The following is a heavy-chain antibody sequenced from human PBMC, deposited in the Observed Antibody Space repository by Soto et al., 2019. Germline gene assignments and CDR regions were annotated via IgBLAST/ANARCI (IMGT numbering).Heavy chain of an antibody. CDR1: GGSFSGYY. D-gene: IGHD3-9*01. CDR3: ARLALYDILTGYPNPPYYYYGMDV. Sequence: PSETLSLTCAVYGGSFSGYYWSWIRQPQGKGLEWIGEINHSGSTNYNPSLKSRVTISVDTSKNQFSLKLSSVTAADTAVYYCARLALYDILTGYPNPPYYYYGMDVWGQGTTVTVSS. CDR2: INHSGST. J-gene: IGHJ6*02. V-gene: IGHV4-34*01.